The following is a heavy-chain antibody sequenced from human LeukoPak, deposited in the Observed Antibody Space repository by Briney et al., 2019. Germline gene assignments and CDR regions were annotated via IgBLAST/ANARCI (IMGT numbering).Heavy chain of an antibody. D-gene: IGHD6-19*01. V-gene: IGHV3-30*18. CDR1: GFTFSSYC. Sequence: PGGSLTLSCAASGFTFSSYCMHWVGQAPAKEVEGVAVISYDGSNKYYADSVKGRFAISRDNSKNTLYLQMNSLRAEDTAVYYCANNFYSSGWGSDYWGQGTLVTVSS. CDR2: ISYDGSNK. CDR3: ANNFYSSGWGSDY. J-gene: IGHJ4*02.